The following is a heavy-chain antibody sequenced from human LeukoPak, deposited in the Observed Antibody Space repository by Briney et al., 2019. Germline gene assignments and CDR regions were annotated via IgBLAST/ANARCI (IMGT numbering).Heavy chain of an antibody. D-gene: IGHD2/OR15-2a*01. J-gene: IGHJ3*02. Sequence: RPSETLSLTCTVSGGSISSYYWSWIRQPAGKGLEWIGRIYTSGSTNYNPSLKSRVTMSVDTSKNQFSLKLSSVTAADTAVYYCARARIFEYCPTSDVFDIWAQGTMVTVSS. CDR1: GGSISSYY. CDR3: ARARIFEYCPTSDVFDI. CDR2: IYTSGST. V-gene: IGHV4-4*07.